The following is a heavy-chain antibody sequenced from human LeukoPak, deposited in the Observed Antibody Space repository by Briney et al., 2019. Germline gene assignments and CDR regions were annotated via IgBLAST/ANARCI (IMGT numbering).Heavy chain of an antibody. J-gene: IGHJ4*02. CDR1: GGSISSYC. CDR2: IYGSGNT. Sequence: SETLSLTCTVSGGSISSYCWSWIRQPPGKGLEWIGYIYGSGNTNYNPSLKSRVTISVDTSKNQFSLKVRSVTAADTAVYYCAKGEGDYWGQGTLVTVSS. CDR3: AKGEGDY. V-gene: IGHV4-59*01. D-gene: IGHD2-21*01.